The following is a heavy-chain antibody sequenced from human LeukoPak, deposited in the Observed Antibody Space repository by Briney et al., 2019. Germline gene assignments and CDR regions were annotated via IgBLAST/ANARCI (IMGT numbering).Heavy chain of an antibody. CDR3: ARDREQQLATGRFDP. D-gene: IGHD6-13*01. J-gene: IGHJ5*02. Sequence: GGSLRLSCAASGFTFSSYAMHWVRQAPGKGLEWVAVISYDGSNKYYADSVKGRFTISRDNSKNTLYLQMNSLRAEDTAVYYCARDREQQLATGRFDPWGQGTLVTVSS. V-gene: IGHV3-30*04. CDR1: GFTFSSYA. CDR2: ISYDGSNK.